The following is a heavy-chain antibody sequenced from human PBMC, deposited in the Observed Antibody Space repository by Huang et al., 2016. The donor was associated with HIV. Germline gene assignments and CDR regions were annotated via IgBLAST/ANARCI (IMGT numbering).Heavy chain of an antibody. V-gene: IGHV4-34*02. CDR3: ARIPTPSDYDTWSISSVEEDFFYFNMDL. Sequence: QVRLEQWGEGVVKPSETLSLTCAVYGASFRRYYWTWVRQSPVKGLQWIGETKPGGTSNYHPSFQSRRTLSTDIGTKQFSLRLRAMTAADAAIYYGARIPTPSDYDTWSISSVEEDFFYFNMDLWGRGTSVTVSS. CDR1: GASFRRYY. CDR2: TKPGGTS. D-gene: IGHD3-3*01. J-gene: IGHJ6*02.